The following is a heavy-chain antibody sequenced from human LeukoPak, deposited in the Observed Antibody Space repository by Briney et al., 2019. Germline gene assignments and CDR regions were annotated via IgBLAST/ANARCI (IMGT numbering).Heavy chain of an antibody. Sequence: GGSLRLSCAASGFTFSSYWMHWVRQAPGKGLVWVSRINSDVSSTSYADSVKGRFTISRDNAKNSLYLQMDSLRAEDTAVYYCARALDNSSSRYQSLKYWGQGTLVTVSS. V-gene: IGHV3-74*01. CDR2: INSDVSST. CDR3: ARALDNSSSRYQSLKY. D-gene: IGHD2/OR15-2a*01. J-gene: IGHJ4*02. CDR1: GFTFSSYW.